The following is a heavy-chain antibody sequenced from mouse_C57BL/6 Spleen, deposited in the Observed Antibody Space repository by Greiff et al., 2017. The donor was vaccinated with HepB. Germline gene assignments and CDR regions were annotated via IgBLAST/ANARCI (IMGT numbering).Heavy chain of an antibody. J-gene: IGHJ2*01. V-gene: IGHV1-5*01. CDR1: GYTFTSYW. CDR2: IYPGNSDT. CDR3: TRKKPYDYDAGYFDY. Sequence: VQLQQSGTVLARPGASVKMSCKPSGYTFTSYWMHWVKQRPGQGLEWIGAIYPGNSDTSYNQKFKGKAKLTAVTSASTAYMELSSLTNEDSAVYYCTRKKPYDYDAGYFDYWGQGTTLTVSS. D-gene: IGHD2-4*01.